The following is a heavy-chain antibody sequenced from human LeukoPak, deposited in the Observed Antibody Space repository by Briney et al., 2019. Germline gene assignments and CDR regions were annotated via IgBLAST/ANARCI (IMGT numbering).Heavy chain of an antibody. CDR3: ARDMSSSGYYSDY. Sequence: GGSLRLSCAASGFTFNSYSMNWVRQAPGKGLEWVSSISSSSSYIYYADSVKGRFTISRDNGKNSLYLQMNSLRAEDTAVYYCARDMSSSGYYSDYWGQGTLVTVSS. V-gene: IGHV3-21*01. J-gene: IGHJ4*02. CDR2: ISSSSSYI. CDR1: GFTFNSYS. D-gene: IGHD3-22*01.